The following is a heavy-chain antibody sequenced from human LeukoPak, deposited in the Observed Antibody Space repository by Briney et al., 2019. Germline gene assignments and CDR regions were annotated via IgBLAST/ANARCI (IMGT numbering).Heavy chain of an antibody. CDR2: IYSTGST. CDR1: GGSITNYY. V-gene: IGHV4-59*08. Sequence: SETLSLTCTVSGGSITNYYWSWIRQPPGKGLEWIGYIYSTGSTNYNPSLKSRITISVDTSKNQFSLNLSSVTAADAAVYFCSCQYGPDYSFDYWGQGTLVTVSS. CDR3: SCQYGPDYSFDY. D-gene: IGHD2-15*01. J-gene: IGHJ4*02.